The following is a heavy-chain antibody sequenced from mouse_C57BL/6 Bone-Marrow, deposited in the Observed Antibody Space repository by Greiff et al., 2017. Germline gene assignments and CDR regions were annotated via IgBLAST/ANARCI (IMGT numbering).Heavy chain of an antibody. CDR3: AREAY. Sequence: VQLQQPGAELVMPGASVKLSCKASGYTFTSYWMHWVKQRPGQGLEWIGEIDPSDSYTNYNQKFKGKSTLTVDKSSSTAYMQLSSLTSEESAVYYCAREAYWGQGTLVTVSA. CDR2: IDPSDSYT. J-gene: IGHJ3*01. V-gene: IGHV1-69*01. CDR1: GYTFTSYW.